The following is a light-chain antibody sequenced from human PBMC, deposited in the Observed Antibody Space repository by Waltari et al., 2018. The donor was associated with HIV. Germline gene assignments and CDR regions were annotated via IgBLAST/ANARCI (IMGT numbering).Light chain of an antibody. Sequence: QSVLTQPPSASGTPGQRVTIPCSGSSSNIRSNTVNWYQQLPGTAPKLLIYSNNQRPSGVPDRFSGSKSGTSASLAISGLQSEYEADYYCAAWDDSLNGWVFGGGTKLTVL. CDR1: SSNIRSNT. CDR2: SNN. V-gene: IGLV1-44*01. J-gene: IGLJ3*02. CDR3: AAWDDSLNGWV.